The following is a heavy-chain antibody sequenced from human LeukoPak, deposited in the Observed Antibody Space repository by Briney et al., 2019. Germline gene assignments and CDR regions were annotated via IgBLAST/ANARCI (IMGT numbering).Heavy chain of an antibody. CDR2: INPNSGGT. V-gene: IGHV1-2*02. CDR1: GYTFTGYY. D-gene: IGHD1-26*01. Sequence: ASVKVSCMASGYTFTGYYMHWVRQAPGQGLEWMGWINPNSGGTNYAQKFQGRVTMTRDTSISTAYMELSRLRSDDTAVYYCARSSGSYFRSFDYWGQGTLVTVSS. J-gene: IGHJ4*02. CDR3: ARSSGSYFRSFDY.